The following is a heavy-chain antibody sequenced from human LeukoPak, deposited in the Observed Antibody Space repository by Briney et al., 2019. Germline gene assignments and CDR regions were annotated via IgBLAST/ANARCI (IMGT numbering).Heavy chain of an antibody. V-gene: IGHV3-30*04. Sequence: GRSLRLSCAASGFTFSSYAMHWVRQAPGKGLEWVAVISYDGSNKYYADSVKGRFTISRDNSKNTLYLQMNSLRAEDTAVYYCARDYYYGSGSDYSSGYFDYWGQGTLVTVSS. CDR2: ISYDGSNK. CDR3: ARDYYYGSGSDYSSGYFDY. D-gene: IGHD3-10*01. J-gene: IGHJ4*02. CDR1: GFTFSSYA.